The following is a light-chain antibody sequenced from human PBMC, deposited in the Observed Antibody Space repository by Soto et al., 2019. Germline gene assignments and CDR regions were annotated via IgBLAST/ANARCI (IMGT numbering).Light chain of an antibody. J-gene: IGKJ3*01. Sequence: DIQMTQSPSSLSASVGGRVTITCRATQGISNYLAWYQQKPGKVPKLLIYAASTLQSGVPSRFSGSGSGTDFTLTISSLQPEDVATYYCQRYISAPFTFGPGTNVHIK. CDR2: AAS. CDR1: QGISNY. V-gene: IGKV1-27*01. CDR3: QRYISAPFT.